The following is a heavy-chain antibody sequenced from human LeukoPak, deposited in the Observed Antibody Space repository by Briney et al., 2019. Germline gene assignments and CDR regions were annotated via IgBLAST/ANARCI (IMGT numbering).Heavy chain of an antibody. CDR2: VSGSGGST. CDR1: GFTVSSYA. J-gene: IGHJ4*02. Sequence: PGGSLRLSCAASGFTVSSYAMSWVRQAPGKGLGWVSAVSGSGGSTYYADSVKGRFTISRDNSKNTLYLQMNSLRAEDTAVYYCARELGTVTTGLDYWGQGTLVTVSS. CDR3: ARELGTVTTGLDY. V-gene: IGHV3-23*01. D-gene: IGHD4-17*01.